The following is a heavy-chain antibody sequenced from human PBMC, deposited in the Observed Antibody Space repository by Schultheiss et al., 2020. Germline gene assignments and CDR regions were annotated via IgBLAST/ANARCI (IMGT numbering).Heavy chain of an antibody. CDR2: IYYSGST. D-gene: IGHD3-22*01. J-gene: IGHJ4*02. Sequence: SETLSLTCTVSGDSISPYYWSWIRQPPGKGLEWIGYIYYSGSTNYNPSLKSRVTISVDTSKNQFSLKLSSVTAADTAVYYCASGFIGGGSGYQDDYWGQGTLVTVSS. CDR1: GDSISPYY. CDR3: ASGFIGGGSGYQDDY. V-gene: IGHV4-59*08.